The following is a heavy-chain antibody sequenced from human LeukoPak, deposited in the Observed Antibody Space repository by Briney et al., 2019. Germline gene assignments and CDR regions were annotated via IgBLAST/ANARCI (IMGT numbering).Heavy chain of an antibody. CDR2: IWYDGSNK. CDR1: GFNFRRFG. CDR3: ARDRWGIGYSSGWPSQALDY. V-gene: IGHV3-33*01. D-gene: IGHD6-19*01. J-gene: IGHJ4*02. Sequence: PGTSLRLSCAASGFNFRRFGMHWVRQAPGKGLEWVAVIWYDGSNKYYADSVKGRFTISRGNSKNTLYLQMNSLRAEDTAVYYCARDRWGIGYSSGWPSQALDYWGQGTLVTVSS.